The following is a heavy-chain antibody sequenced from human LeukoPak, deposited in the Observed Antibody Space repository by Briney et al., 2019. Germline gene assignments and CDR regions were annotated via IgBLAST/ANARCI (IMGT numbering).Heavy chain of an antibody. CDR2: MYYSGST. D-gene: IGHD6-13*01. J-gene: IGHJ5*02. V-gene: IGHV4-30-4*01. Sequence: PSETLSLTCTVSGGSISSSDYYWSWIRQPPGKGLEWIAYMYYSGSTYYNPSLKSRVTISVDTSKNQFSLKLSSVTAADTAVYYCARIWVGSYSSRYNWFDPWGQGTLVTVSS. CDR1: GGSISSSDYY. CDR3: ARIWVGSYSSRYNWFDP.